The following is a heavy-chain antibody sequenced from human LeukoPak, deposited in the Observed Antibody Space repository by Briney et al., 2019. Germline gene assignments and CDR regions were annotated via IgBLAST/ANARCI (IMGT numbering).Heavy chain of an antibody. CDR1: GGSISSYY. V-gene: IGHV4-59*08. J-gene: IGHJ4*02. Sequence: PSETLSLTCTVSGGSISSYYWSWIRQPPGKGLEWIGYIYYSGSTNYNPSLKSRVTISVDTSKNQFSLKLSSVTAADTAVYYCARQDDQMTFDYWGQGTLVTVSS. D-gene: IGHD3-16*01. CDR2: IYYSGST. CDR3: ARQDDQMTFDY.